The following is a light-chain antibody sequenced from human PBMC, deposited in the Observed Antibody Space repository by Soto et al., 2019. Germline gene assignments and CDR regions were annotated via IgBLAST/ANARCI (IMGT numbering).Light chain of an antibody. J-gene: IGKJ4*01. CDR2: HAS. Sequence: DIQMTQSPSSLSASVGDRVTITCQASQDITNYLNWYQQKPGKAPNLLIYHASSVQTGVPLRFSGSGSGTHCPFTIRSLQPEDMGTYYCQQYDELPLRFGGGTKVAFK. CDR3: QQYDELPLR. CDR1: QDITNY. V-gene: IGKV1-33*01.